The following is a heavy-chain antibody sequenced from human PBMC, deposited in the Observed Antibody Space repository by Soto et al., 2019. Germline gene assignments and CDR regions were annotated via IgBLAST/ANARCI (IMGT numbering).Heavy chain of an antibody. D-gene: IGHD3-10*01. CDR1: GFTFSSYD. CDR3: GRANVRTVFDI. Sequence: GGSLRLSCAASGFTFSSYDMHWVRQAPGGVLEWVAVIYNSGSTYHADSVKGRFTISRHDSKNTLYLQMDSLRPEDTAVYYCGRANVRTVFDIWGQGTMVPVSS. CDR2: IYNSGST. V-gene: IGHV3-53*04. J-gene: IGHJ3*02.